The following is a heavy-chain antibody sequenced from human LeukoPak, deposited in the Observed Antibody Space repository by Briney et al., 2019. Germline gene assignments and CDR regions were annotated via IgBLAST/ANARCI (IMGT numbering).Heavy chain of an antibody. CDR2: ISGSGNII. J-gene: IGHJ4*02. V-gene: IGHV3-48*03. D-gene: IGHD3-9*01. Sequence: PGGSLRLSCAASGFTFSSYEMNWVRQAPGKGLEWVSYISGSGNIIYYADSVKGRFTISRDNAKNSLYLQMDSLRAEDTALYYCARGSTYYDILTGYHYYFDYWGQGTLVTVSS. CDR1: GFTFSSYE. CDR3: ARGSTYYDILTGYHYYFDY.